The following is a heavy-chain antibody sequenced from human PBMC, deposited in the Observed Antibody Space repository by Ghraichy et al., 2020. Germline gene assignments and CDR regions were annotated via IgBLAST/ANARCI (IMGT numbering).Heavy chain of an antibody. CDR1: GFTFSSYA. D-gene: IGHD6-19*01. CDR3: ARGPRWGAVAGPNPYSYYGMDV. J-gene: IGHJ6*02. Sequence: LSLTCAASGFTFSSYAMHWVRQAPGKGLEWVAVISYDGSNKYYADSVKGRFAISRDNSKNTLYLQMNSLRAEDTAVYYCARGPRWGAVAGPNPYSYYGMDVWGQGTTVTVSS. CDR2: ISYDGSNK. V-gene: IGHV3-30*09.